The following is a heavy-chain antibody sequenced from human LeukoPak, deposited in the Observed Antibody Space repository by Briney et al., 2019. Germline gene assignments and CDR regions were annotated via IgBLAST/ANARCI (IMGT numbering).Heavy chain of an antibody. V-gene: IGHV3-33*06. Sequence: GGSLILSCAASGFTLSSYGMHWVRQAPGKGLEWVAVIWYDGSNKYYADSVKGRFTISRDNSKNTLYLQMNSLRAEDTAVYYCAKDTAATYYYYMDVWGKGTTVTVSS. D-gene: IGHD2-2*01. J-gene: IGHJ6*03. CDR2: IWYDGSNK. CDR3: AKDTAATYYYYMDV. CDR1: GFTLSSYG.